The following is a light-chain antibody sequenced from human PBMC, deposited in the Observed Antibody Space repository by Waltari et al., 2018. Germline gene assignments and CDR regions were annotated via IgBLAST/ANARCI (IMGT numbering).Light chain of an antibody. Sequence: QSALTQPASVSGSHGQSITISCPGTSSDVGGSNHVSWSQQHPGKAPNLLLYEVSNRPYGVSNRFSGSKSGSTASLTIAGLQAEDEADYYCNSYASSSTSWVFGGGTKLTVL. CDR3: NSYASSSTSWV. CDR2: EVS. CDR1: SSDVGGSNH. J-gene: IGLJ3*02. V-gene: IGLV2-14*01.